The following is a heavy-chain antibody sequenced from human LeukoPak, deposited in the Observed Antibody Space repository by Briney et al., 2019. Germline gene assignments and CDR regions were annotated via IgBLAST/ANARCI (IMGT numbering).Heavy chain of an antibody. J-gene: IGHJ6*03. V-gene: IGHV1-8*01. Sequence: GASVKVSCKASGYTFTSYDINWVRQATGQGLEWMGWMNPNSGKTGYAQKFQGRVTMTRNTSISTAYMELSSLRSEDTAVYYCARGSCSSTSCASSDYYYYYYMDVWGKGTTVTVSS. CDR2: MNPNSGKT. D-gene: IGHD2-2*01. CDR3: ARGSCSSTSCASSDYYYYYYMDV. CDR1: GYTFTSYD.